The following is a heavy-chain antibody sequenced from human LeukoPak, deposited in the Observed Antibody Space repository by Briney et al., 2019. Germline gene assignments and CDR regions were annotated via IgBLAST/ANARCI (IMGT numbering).Heavy chain of an antibody. D-gene: IGHD3-22*01. J-gene: IGHJ6*02. CDR2: IYYSGST. CDR1: GGSISSSSYY. CDR3: ARHFWYYDSSGYYYYYYGMDV. V-gene: IGHV4-39*01. Sequence: SETLSLTCSVSGGSISSSSYYRGWIRQPPGKGLEWIGSIYYSGSTFYNPSLQSRVTIFVDTSKNQFSLKLSSVTAVDTVVYYCARHFWYYDSSGYYYYYYGMDVWGQGTTVTVSS.